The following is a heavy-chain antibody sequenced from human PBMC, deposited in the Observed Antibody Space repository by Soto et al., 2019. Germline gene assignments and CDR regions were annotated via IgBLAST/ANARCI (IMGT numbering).Heavy chain of an antibody. CDR2: INHSGST. V-gene: IGHV4-39*07. CDR1: GGSISSGNYC. Sequence: PSETLSLTCTVSGGSISSGNYCWTWIRQPPGKGLEWIGEINHSGSTNYNPSLKSRVTISVDTSKNQFSPKLSSVTAADTAVYYCATLGLRDYWGQGTLVTVSS. J-gene: IGHJ4*02. CDR3: ATLGLRDY. D-gene: IGHD3-16*01.